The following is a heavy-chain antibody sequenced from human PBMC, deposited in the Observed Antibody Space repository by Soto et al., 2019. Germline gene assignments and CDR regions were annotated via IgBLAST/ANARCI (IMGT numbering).Heavy chain of an antibody. CDR2: IWYDGSNK. CDR3: ARGNRWDSSGYYAY. V-gene: IGHV3-33*01. CDR1: GFTFSSYG. D-gene: IGHD3-22*01. J-gene: IGHJ4*02. Sequence: VGSLRLSCAASGFTFSSYGMHWVRQAPGKGLEWVAVIWYDGSNKYYADSVKGRFTISRDNSKNTLYLQMNSLRAEDTAVYYCARGNRWDSSGYYAYWGQGTLVTVSS.